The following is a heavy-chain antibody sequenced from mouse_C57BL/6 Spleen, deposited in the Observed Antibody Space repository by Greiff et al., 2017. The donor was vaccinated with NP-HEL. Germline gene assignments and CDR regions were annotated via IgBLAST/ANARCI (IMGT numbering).Heavy chain of an antibody. J-gene: IGHJ4*01. Sequence: EVQLVGPEGGLVQPGSSRKPSCTAPGFLFVDYYLAWSPQVPEKGLDWVANINYDGSSTYYLDSVKSRFIISRDNAKNILYLQMSSLKSEDTATYYCARDYRAMDYWGQGTSVTVSS. CDR3: ARDYRAMDY. CDR1: GFLFVDYY. CDR2: INYDGSST. V-gene: IGHV5-16*01. D-gene: IGHD5-5*01.